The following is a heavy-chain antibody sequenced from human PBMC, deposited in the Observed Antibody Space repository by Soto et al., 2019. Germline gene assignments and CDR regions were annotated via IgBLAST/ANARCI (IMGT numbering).Heavy chain of an antibody. D-gene: IGHD6-6*01. CDR3: ARAPEVAAARPYYFDY. Sequence: KQSQTLSLTCAVYGGSFSGYYWSWIRQPPGKGLEWIGEINHSGSTNYNPSLKSRVTISVDTSKNQFSLKLSSVTAADTAVYYCARAPEVAAARPYYFDYWGQGTLVTVSS. V-gene: IGHV4-34*01. J-gene: IGHJ4*02. CDR2: INHSGST. CDR1: GGSFSGYY.